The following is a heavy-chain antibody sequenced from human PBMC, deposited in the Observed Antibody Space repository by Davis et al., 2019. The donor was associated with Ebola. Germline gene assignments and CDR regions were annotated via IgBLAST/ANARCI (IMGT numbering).Heavy chain of an antibody. CDR1: GFTFPLSA. V-gene: IGHV1-58*02. D-gene: IGHD6-13*01. J-gene: IGHJ4*02. CDR3: ARSRKAAAGTWSLFDY. Sequence: SVKVSCTASGFTFPLSAMPWVRQARGQRLEWIGWIVVGSGNTNYAQKFQERVTMTRDTSTSTVYMELSSLRSEDTAVYYCARSRKAAAGTWSLFDYWGQGTLVTVSA. CDR2: IVVGSGNT.